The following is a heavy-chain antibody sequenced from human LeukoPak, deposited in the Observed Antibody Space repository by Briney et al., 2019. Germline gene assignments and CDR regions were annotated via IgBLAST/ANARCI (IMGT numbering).Heavy chain of an antibody. J-gene: IGHJ6*03. V-gene: IGHV3-23*01. CDR1: GFTFSSYA. CDR2: ISGSGGST. D-gene: IGHD3-10*01. Sequence: GGSLRLSCAASGFTFSSYAMSWVRQAPGKGLEWVSAISGSGGSTYYADSVKGRFTISRDNSKNTLYLQMNSLRAEDTAVYYCAKEAGSYRYYYYYMDVWGKGTTVTVSS. CDR3: AKEAGSYRYYYYYMDV.